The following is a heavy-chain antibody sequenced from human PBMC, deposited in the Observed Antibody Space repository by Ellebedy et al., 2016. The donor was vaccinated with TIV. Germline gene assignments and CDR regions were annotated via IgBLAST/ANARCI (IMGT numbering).Heavy chain of an antibody. D-gene: IGHD3-10*01. Sequence: SETLSLXXTVSGYSISSGYYWGWIRQPPGKGLEWIASIYHSGSTYFNPSLKSRVTISVDTSNNQFSLKLSSVTAADTAVYYCARDKRDYSSSGSSDYWGQGTLVTVSS. CDR2: IYHSGST. V-gene: IGHV4-38-2*02. CDR3: ARDKRDYSSSGSSDY. J-gene: IGHJ4*01. CDR1: GYSISSGYY.